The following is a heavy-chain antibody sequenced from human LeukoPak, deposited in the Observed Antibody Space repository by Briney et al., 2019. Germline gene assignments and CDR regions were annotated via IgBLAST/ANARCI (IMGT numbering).Heavy chain of an antibody. D-gene: IGHD6-13*01. V-gene: IGHV3-23*01. Sequence: PGGSLRLPCAASGFTFSSYEMNWVRQAPGKGLEWVSGISGSGGSTYYADSMKGRFTISRDNSKNTLYLQMNSLRVEDTAVYYCAKHHGYSSSWYVDYWGQGTLVSVSS. CDR2: ISGSGGST. J-gene: IGHJ4*02. CDR1: GFTFSSYE. CDR3: AKHHGYSSSWYVDY.